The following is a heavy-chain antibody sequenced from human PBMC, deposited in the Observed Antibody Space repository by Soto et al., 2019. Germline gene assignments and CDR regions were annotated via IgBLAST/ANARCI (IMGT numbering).Heavy chain of an antibody. CDR3: ARDASRGYFSDSSANTYGYEY. D-gene: IGHD3-22*01. CDR1: GFTFSHFG. V-gene: IGHV3-48*02. Sequence: GGSLRLSCVASGFTFSHFGMNWVRQVPGKGLEWVSYISSRSSVRYYADSVQGRFAISRDNAKDSLYLQMNSLRDEDTAVYFCARDASRGYFSDSSANTYGYEYWGQGTLVTVSS. J-gene: IGHJ4*02. CDR2: ISSRSSVR.